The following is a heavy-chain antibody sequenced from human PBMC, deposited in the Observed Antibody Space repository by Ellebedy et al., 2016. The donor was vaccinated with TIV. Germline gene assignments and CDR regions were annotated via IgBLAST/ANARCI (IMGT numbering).Heavy chain of an antibody. J-gene: IGHJ6*03. D-gene: IGHD3-10*01. CDR3: ARATLWFGDMYYMDV. CDR1: GGSFSGYY. V-gene: IGHV4-34*01. Sequence: SETLSLXCAVYGGSFSGYYWSWIRQPPGKGLEWIGEINHSGSTNYNPSLKSRVTISVDTSKNQFSLKLSSVTAADTAVYYCARATLWFGDMYYMDVWGKGTTVTVSS. CDR2: INHSGST.